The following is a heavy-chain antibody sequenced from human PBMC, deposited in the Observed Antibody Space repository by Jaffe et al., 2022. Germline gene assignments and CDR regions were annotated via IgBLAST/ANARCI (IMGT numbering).Heavy chain of an antibody. CDR3: ARERPVTDAFDI. D-gene: IGHD4-17*01. V-gene: IGHV3-48*03. CDR2: ISSSGSTI. Sequence: EVQLVESGGGLVQPGGSLRLSCAASGFTFSSYEMNWVRQAPGKGLEWVSYISSSGSTIYYADSVKGRFTISRDNAKNSLYLQMNSLRAEDTAVYYCARERPVTDAFDIWGQGTMVTVSS. J-gene: IGHJ3*02. CDR1: GFTFSSYE.